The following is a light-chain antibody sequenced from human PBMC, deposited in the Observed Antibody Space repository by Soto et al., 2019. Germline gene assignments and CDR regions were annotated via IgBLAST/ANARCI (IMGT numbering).Light chain of an antibody. J-gene: IGKJ5*01. CDR3: QQYGSSPPIT. V-gene: IGKV3-20*01. Sequence: EIVLTQSPGTLSLSPGVRATLSCRASQRVSNNYLAWYQQKPGQAPRLLIYGASTRATGIPDRFSGSGSATDFTLTISRLEPEDFAVYYCQQYGSSPPITFGQGTRLEIK. CDR1: QRVSNNY. CDR2: GAS.